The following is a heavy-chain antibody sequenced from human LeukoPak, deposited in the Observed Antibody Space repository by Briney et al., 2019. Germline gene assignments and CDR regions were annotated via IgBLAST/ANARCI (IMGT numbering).Heavy chain of an antibody. CDR3: TKLKGWYGDGYFDY. CDR1: GFSVSSKY. Sequence: GGSLRLSCAASGFSVSSKYMSWVRQPAGKGLEWVSVIYSGGTTFYADSVKGRFTISRDNSKNTLYLQMNSLRPDDTAVCYCTKLKGWYGDGYFDYWGPGILVTVSS. D-gene: IGHD6-19*01. J-gene: IGHJ4*02. V-gene: IGHV3-53*01. CDR2: IYSGGTT.